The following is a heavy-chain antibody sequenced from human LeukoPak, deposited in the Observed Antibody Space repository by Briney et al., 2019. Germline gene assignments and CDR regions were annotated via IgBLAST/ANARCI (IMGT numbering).Heavy chain of an antibody. CDR2: ISGSGGST. V-gene: IGHV3-23*01. Sequence: GGSLRLSCAASGFTFSSYAMSWVRQAPWRGLEWVSAISGSGGSTYYADSVKGRLTISRDNSRNTLYLQINSLRAEGTAVYYCAKGPKYDFWSGTRDYYFDYWGQGTLVTVPS. D-gene: IGHD3-3*01. J-gene: IGHJ4*02. CDR1: GFTFSSYA. CDR3: AKGPKYDFWSGTRDYYFDY.